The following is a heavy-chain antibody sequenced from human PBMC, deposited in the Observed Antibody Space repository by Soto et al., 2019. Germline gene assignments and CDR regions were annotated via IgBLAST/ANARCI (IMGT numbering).Heavy chain of an antibody. J-gene: IGHJ4*02. V-gene: IGHV1-8*02. CDR2: MRPNTGHS. Sequence: ASLKVSCKASGYTFTDLDINWVRQTTEQGLEWMGWMRPNTGHSGLARKFQGRLTLTRDTSINTAYMELSSLRSEDTAIYYCARGINAGVDYWGQGTPVTVSS. CDR3: ARGINAGVDY. CDR1: GYTFTDLD. D-gene: IGHD3-10*01.